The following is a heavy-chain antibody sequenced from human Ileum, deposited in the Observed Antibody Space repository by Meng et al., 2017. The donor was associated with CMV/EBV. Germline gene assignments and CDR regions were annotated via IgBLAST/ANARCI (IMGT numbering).Heavy chain of an antibody. D-gene: IGHD2/OR15-2a*01. J-gene: IGHJ4*02. Sequence: QVQLQESGPGLVKPSQILFLTCAVSGGPISSNYYWGWIRQSPGKGLEWIGSLYYNGDTYYNPSLKSRVTLSVDTSKNQFSLKLNSVIAADTAVYYCAQRIYIDSYYFDSWGQGTLVTVSS. CDR3: AQRIYIDSYYFDS. V-gene: IGHV4-39*07. CDR2: LYYNGDT. CDR1: GGPISSNYY.